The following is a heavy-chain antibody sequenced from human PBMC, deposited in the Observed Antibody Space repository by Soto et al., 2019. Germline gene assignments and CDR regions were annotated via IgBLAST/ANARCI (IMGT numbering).Heavy chain of an antibody. J-gene: IGHJ5*02. CDR1: GGSVRDGSYY. CDR3: AGYNWNYYFDP. CDR2: IYHSGST. D-gene: IGHD1-7*01. Sequence: LSLTCTVSGGSVRDGSYYWAWLRQPPGKGLEWIGHIYHSGSTIYNPSLKSRVTISIDTSKSQFSLNLNSMTAADTAVYYCAGYNWNYYFDPWGQGTLVTAPQ. V-gene: IGHV4-61*01.